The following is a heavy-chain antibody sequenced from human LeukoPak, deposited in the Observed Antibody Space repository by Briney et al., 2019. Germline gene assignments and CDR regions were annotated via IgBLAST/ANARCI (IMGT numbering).Heavy chain of an antibody. J-gene: IGHJ4*02. D-gene: IGHD6-13*01. CDR1: GGSISSYY. CDR2: IYTSGST. CDR3: ARDRQDSSSWGNFDY. Sequence: SETLSLTCTVSGGSISSYYWSWIRQPAGKGLEWIGRIYTSGSTNYNPSLKSRVTMSVDTSKNQFSLKLRSVTAADTAVYYCARDRQDSSSWGNFDYWGQGTLVTVSS. V-gene: IGHV4-4*07.